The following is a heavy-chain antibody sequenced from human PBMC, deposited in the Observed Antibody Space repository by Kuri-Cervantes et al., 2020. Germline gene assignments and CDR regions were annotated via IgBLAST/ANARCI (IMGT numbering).Heavy chain of an antibody. J-gene: IGHJ3*02. CDR3: ARGQANYYDSSGYYYGHAFDI. CDR2: IYYSGST. CDR1: GGSVSSGSYY. V-gene: IGHV4-61*01. Sequence: GSLRLSCTVSGGSVSSGSYYWSWIRQPPGKGLEWIGYIYYSGSTNYNPSLKSRVTISVDRSKNQFSLKLSSVTAADTAVYYCARGQANYYDSSGYYYGHAFDIWGQGTMVTDSS. D-gene: IGHD3-22*01.